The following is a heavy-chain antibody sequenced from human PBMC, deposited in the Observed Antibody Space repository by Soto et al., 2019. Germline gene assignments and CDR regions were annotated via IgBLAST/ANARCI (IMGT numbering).Heavy chain of an antibody. V-gene: IGHV5-10-1*01. CDR1: GYTFTDYW. CDR3: ARHSKTLPIAPYAYFQY. J-gene: IGHJ1*01. D-gene: IGHD2-21*01. Sequence: GESLKISCKGSGYTFTDYWISWVRQMPGKGLEWMGRTDPSDSRTHYSASFQGHVSISSDKSTGAAYLRWSRLKASDTAVYFCARHSKTLPIAPYAYFQYWGQRTLVTVSS. CDR2: TDPSDSRT.